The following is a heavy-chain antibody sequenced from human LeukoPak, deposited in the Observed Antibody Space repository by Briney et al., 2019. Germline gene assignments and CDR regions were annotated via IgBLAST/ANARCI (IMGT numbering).Heavy chain of an antibody. CDR3: SRSGGDGATGE. CDR1: GFTFSASA. J-gene: IGHJ4*02. Sequence: GGCLRLSCATSGFTFSASAINWVRQASGKGLEWVGRIASKGKNYATEYAASVKGRFTISRDDSKNTAYLQMNSLKTEDTAVYYCSRSGGDGATGEWGQGTLVTVSS. D-gene: IGHD1-26*01. CDR2: IASKGKNYAT. V-gene: IGHV3-73*01.